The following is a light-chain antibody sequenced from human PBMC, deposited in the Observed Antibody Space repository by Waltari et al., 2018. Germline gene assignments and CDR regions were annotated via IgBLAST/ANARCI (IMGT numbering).Light chain of an antibody. CDR3: CSYAGSSTWV. CDR1: SSDVGNYNL. CDR2: DVS. V-gene: IGLV2-23*02. Sequence: QSALTQPASVSGSPGQSITISCTGTSSDVGNYNLVSWYQQHPGKAPKLMIYDVSKRPPGVSYRFPGSKSGNTASLTISGLQAEDEADYYCCSYAGSSTWVFGGGTKLTVL. J-gene: IGLJ3*02.